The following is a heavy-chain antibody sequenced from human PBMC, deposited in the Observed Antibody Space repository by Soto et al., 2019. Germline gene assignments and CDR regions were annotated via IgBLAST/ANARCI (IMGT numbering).Heavy chain of an antibody. CDR1: GDIVSSNSAA. CDR2: TYYRSKWYN. J-gene: IGHJ4*01. D-gene: IGHD1-7*01. V-gene: IGHV6-1*01. CDR3: VGDSQSGTVFNY. Sequence: SQTLSLTCAISGDIVSSNSAAWNLIRHSPSGGLDWLWRTYYRSKWYNDYALSVKSLITGNPDTANNQFSLQLNSLTPEDTAVYYCVGDSQSGTVFNYWGHGTLVTVSS.